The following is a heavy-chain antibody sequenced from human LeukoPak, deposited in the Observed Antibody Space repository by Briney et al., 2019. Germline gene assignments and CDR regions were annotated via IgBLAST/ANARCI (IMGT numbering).Heavy chain of an antibody. D-gene: IGHD3-10*01. J-gene: IGHJ4*02. CDR2: ISYDGSNK. CDR3: AKVWFGELLYHY. Sequence: GGSLRLSCAASGFTFSSYAMHWVRQPPGKGLEWVAVISYDGSNKYYADSVKGRFTISRDNSKNTLYLQMNSLRAEDTAVYYCAKVWFGELLYHYWGQGTLVTVSS. CDR1: GFTFSSYA. V-gene: IGHV3-30*04.